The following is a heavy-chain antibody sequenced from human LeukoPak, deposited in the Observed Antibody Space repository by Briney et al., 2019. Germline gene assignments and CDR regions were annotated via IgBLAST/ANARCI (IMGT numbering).Heavy chain of an antibody. CDR3: ATGGATFNYYYYMDV. CDR1: GGSISSGDYY. V-gene: IGHV4-30-4*02. D-gene: IGHD1-26*01. CDR2: IYYSGST. Sequence: PSETLSLTCTVSGGSISSGDYYWSWIRQPPGKGLEWIGYIYYSGSTYYNPSLKSRVTISVDTSKNQFSLKLSSVTAADTAVYYCATGGATFNYYYYMDVWGKGTTVTVSS. J-gene: IGHJ6*03.